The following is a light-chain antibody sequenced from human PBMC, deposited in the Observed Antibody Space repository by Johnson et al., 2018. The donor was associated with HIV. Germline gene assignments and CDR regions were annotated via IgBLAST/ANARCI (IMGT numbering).Light chain of an antibody. CDR1: ISNIESYF. CDR3: GIWDASLSPLYV. Sequence: QPVLTQPPSVSVSPGQRVNISCSGNISNIESYFVSWYQQLPGAAPTLLIYEDNKRPSGIPDRFSGSKSGATATLGITGLQTGDEADYYCGIWDASLSPLYVFGSGTTITVL. CDR2: EDN. V-gene: IGLV1-51*02. J-gene: IGLJ1*01.